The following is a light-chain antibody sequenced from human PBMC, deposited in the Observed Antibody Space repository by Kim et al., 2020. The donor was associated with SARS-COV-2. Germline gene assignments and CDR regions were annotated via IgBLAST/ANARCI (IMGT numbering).Light chain of an antibody. Sequence: AIQMTQSPSSLSASVGVGVTISCRASQGIRNDLGWYQQKPGKAPKLLIYAASSLQSGVPSRFSGSGSGTDFTLTISSLQPEDFATYYCLQDYNYPYTFGQGTKLEI. CDR1: QGIRND. CDR3: LQDYNYPYT. CDR2: AAS. V-gene: IGKV1-6*01. J-gene: IGKJ2*01.